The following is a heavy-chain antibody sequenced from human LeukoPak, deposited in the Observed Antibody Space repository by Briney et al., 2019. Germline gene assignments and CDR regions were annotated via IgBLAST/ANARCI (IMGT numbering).Heavy chain of an antibody. Sequence: PGGSLRLSCAASGFTFSSYSMNWVRQAPGKGLEWVSSISSSSSYIYYADSVKGRFTISRDNAKNSLYLQMSSLRAEDTAVYYCGRDEGRYFDSSGYYGYWGQGTLVTVSS. CDR2: ISSSSSYI. CDR3: GRDEGRYFDSSGYYGY. CDR1: GFTFSSYS. D-gene: IGHD3-22*01. V-gene: IGHV3-21*01. J-gene: IGHJ4*02.